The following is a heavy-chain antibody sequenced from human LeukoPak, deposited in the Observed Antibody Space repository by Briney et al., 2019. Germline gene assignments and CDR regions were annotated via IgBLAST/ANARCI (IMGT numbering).Heavy chain of an antibody. D-gene: IGHD3-3*01. V-gene: IGHV1-69*05. Sequence: SVKVSCKASGGTFSSYAISWVRQAPGQGLEWMGGIIPILGTANYAQKFQGRVTITTDESTSAAYMELSSLRSEDTAVYYCASSIFGVANFDYWGQGTLVTVSS. CDR1: GGTFSSYA. J-gene: IGHJ4*02. CDR3: ASSIFGVANFDY. CDR2: IIPILGTA.